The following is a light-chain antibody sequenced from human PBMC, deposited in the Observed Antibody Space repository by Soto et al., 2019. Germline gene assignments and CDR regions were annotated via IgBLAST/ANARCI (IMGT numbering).Light chain of an antibody. CDR2: DAS. J-gene: IGKJ5*01. V-gene: IGKV1-5*01. Sequence: DIQPTQTPSTLSASVGDEFTITCRASQTISRWLAWYQQKPGRAPKLLIYDASTLESGVPPRFSGSGSETEFTLTISRLQPDDFATYFCHSRAFGQGTRLEIK. CDR3: HSRA. CDR1: QTISRW.